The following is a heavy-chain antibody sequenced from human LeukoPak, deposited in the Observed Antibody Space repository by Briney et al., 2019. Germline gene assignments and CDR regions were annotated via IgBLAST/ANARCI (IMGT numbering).Heavy chain of an antibody. CDR1: GFTFSSYG. J-gene: IGHJ4*02. V-gene: IGHV3-30*18. D-gene: IGHD1-26*01. Sequence: GGSLRLSCAASGFTFSSYGIHWVRQAPGKGLEWVAVISYDGSTIYYADSVKGRFTISRDNSKDTLYLQMNSLRADDKAVYDCAKGVGSTGSYFDYWGQGTLVTVSS. CDR3: AKGVGSTGSYFDY. CDR2: ISYDGSTI.